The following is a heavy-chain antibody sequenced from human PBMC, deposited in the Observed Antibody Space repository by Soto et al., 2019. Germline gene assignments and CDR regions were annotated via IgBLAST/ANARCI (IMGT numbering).Heavy chain of an antibody. CDR3: ARGNPYCSSTSCPGLYVDIVATIRPNYYYYYYMDV. CDR2: INHSGST. J-gene: IGHJ6*03. D-gene: IGHD2-2*01. CDR1: GGSFSGYY. Sequence: SETLSLTCAVYGGSFSGYYWSWIRQPPGKGLEWIGEINHSGSTNYNPSLKSRVTISVDTSKNQFSLKLSSVTAADTAVYYCARGNPYCSSTSCPGLYVDIVATIRPNYYYYYYMDVWGKGTTVTVSS. V-gene: IGHV4-34*01.